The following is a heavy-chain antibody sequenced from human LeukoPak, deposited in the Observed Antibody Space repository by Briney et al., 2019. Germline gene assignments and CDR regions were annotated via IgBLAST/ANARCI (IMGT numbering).Heavy chain of an antibody. Sequence: PGGSLRLSCAASGFXFSNYAINWVRQAPGRGLEWVSAISGSGGSTYYADSVKGRFTISRDNSKNTLYLQMNSLRAEDTAVYYWAKDLAGSGSYSFDYWGQGTLVTVSS. CDR1: GFXFSNYA. CDR2: ISGSGGST. CDR3: AKDLAGSGSYSFDY. D-gene: IGHD1-26*01. J-gene: IGHJ4*02. V-gene: IGHV3-23*01.